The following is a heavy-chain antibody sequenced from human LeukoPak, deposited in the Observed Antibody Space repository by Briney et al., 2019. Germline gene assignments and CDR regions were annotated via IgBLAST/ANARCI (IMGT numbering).Heavy chain of an antibody. Sequence: PSETLSLTCAVYGGSFSGYYWSWIRQPPGKGLEWIGEINHSGSTNYNPSLKSRVTISVDTSKNQFSLKLSSVTAADTAVYYCARGSSIFGAVLLWGQGTLVTVSS. J-gene: IGHJ4*02. D-gene: IGHD3-3*01. CDR1: GGSFSGYY. CDR3: ARGSSIFGAVLL. V-gene: IGHV4-34*01. CDR2: INHSGST.